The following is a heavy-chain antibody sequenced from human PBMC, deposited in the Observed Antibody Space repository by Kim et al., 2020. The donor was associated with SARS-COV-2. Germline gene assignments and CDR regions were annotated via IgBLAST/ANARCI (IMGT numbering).Heavy chain of an antibody. CDR2: INPNSGGT. CDR3: ARAEEDGSGPGKFDY. Sequence: ASVKVSCKASGYTFTGYYMHWVRQAPGQGLEWMGWINPNSGGTNYAQKFQGWVTMTRDTSISTAYMELSRLRSDDTAVYYCARAEEDGSGPGKFDYWGQGTLVTVSS. D-gene: IGHD3-10*01. CDR1: GYTFTGYY. J-gene: IGHJ4*02. V-gene: IGHV1-2*04.